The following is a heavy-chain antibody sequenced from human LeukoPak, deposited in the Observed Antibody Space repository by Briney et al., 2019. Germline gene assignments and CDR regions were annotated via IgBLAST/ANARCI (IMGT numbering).Heavy chain of an antibody. CDR3: AREYGDYFDY. CDR1: GGFIRSYY. D-gene: IGHD4-17*01. J-gene: IGHJ4*02. CDR2: IYYSGST. Sequence: SETLSLTCTLSGGFIRSYYWSWTRQPPGKGLEWIGYIYYSGSTNYNPSLKSRVTISVDTSKNQFSLKLSSVTAADTAVYYCAREYGDYFDYWGQGTLVTVSS. V-gene: IGHV4-59*12.